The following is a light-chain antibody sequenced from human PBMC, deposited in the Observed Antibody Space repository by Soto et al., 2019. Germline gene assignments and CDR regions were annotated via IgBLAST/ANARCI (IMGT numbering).Light chain of an antibody. CDR3: QSFDSSLSGSV. CDR2: GNT. CDR1: SSNIGAGYD. Sequence: QSVLTQPPSVSGAPGQRVTISCTGSSSNIGAGYDVHWYQHLPGTAPKLLIYGNTNRPSGVPDRFSGSKSGTSASLAITGLQADDEADYYCQSFDSSLSGSVFGGGTKVTVL. V-gene: IGLV1-40*01. J-gene: IGLJ3*02.